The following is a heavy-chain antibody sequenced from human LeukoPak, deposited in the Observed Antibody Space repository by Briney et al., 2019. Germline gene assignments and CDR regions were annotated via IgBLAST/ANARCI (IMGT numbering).Heavy chain of an antibody. Sequence: GGSLRLSCAASGFTFSSYAMHWVRQAPGKGLEWVAVISYDGSNKYYADSVRGRFTISRDNSKNTLYLQMNSLRAEDTAVYYCAKSRDSSGYYAVPDYWGQGTLVTVSS. D-gene: IGHD3-22*01. CDR1: GFTFSSYA. V-gene: IGHV3-30-3*02. J-gene: IGHJ4*02. CDR3: AKSRDSSGYYAVPDY. CDR2: ISYDGSNK.